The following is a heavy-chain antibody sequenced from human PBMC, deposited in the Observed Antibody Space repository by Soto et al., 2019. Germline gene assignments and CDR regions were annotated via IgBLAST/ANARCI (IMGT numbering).Heavy chain of an antibody. CDR1: SDSIAGENW. D-gene: IGHD6-25*01. CDR2: IFHTGGT. Sequence: QVQLQESGPGLVKPSETLSLTCTVSSDSIAGENWWSWVRQPPGMGLEWIGEIFHTGGTNYNPSLKGRVTMEVDKSKTQFSLKLTSATAAATAVYYCARVFSSGSGWMYYFDFWGQGTLVSVSS. J-gene: IGHJ4*02. CDR3: ARVFSSGSGWMYYFDF. V-gene: IGHV4-4*02.